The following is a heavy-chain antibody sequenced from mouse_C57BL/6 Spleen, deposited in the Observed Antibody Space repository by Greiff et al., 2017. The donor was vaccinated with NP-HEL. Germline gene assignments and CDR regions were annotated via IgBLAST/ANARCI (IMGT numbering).Heavy chain of an antibody. D-gene: IGHD2-4*01. Sequence: QVQLQQPGAELVKPGASVKMSCKASGYTFTSYWITWVKQRPGQGLEWIGDIYPGSGSTNYNEKFKSKATLTVDKSSSTAYMQLSSLTSEDSAVYYCAIQYYDYDVGFAYWGQGTLVTVSA. V-gene: IGHV1-55*01. CDR1: GYTFTSYW. CDR2: IYPGSGST. J-gene: IGHJ3*01. CDR3: AIQYYDYDVGFAY.